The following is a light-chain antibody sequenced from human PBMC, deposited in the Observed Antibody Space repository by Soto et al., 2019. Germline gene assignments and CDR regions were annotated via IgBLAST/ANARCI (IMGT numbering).Light chain of an antibody. V-gene: IGLV1-40*01. Sequence: QSVLTPPPSVSGAPGQSVTISCTGSSSNIGAGYDVHWYQQLPGTAPKLLISSHSDRPSGVPDRFSGSKSRTSASLAIAGLQAGDEADYYCQSYDNSLGGVVFGGGTKLTVL. J-gene: IGLJ3*02. CDR1: SSNIGAGYD. CDR3: QSYDNSLGGVV. CDR2: SHS.